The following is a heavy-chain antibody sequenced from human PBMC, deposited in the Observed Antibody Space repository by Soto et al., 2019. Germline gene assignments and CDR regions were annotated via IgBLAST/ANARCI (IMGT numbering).Heavy chain of an antibody. D-gene: IGHD3-10*01. J-gene: IGHJ5*02. Sequence: ASVKVSCKASGYTFTSYGISWVRQAPGQGLEWMGWISAYNGNTNYAQKLQGRVTMTTDTSTSTAYMELRSLRSDDTAVYYCARGYYGSGSCYGWFDPWGQGTLVTVSS. V-gene: IGHV1-18*01. CDR3: ARGYYGSGSCYGWFDP. CDR1: GYTFTSYG. CDR2: ISAYNGNT.